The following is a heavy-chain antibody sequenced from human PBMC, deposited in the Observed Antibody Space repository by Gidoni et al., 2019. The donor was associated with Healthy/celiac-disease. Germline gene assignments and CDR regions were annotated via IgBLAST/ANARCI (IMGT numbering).Heavy chain of an antibody. CDR1: GGSISSSSYY. D-gene: IGHD3-3*01. Sequence: QLQLQESGPGLVKPSETPSPTCTASGGSISSSSYYWGWIRQPPGKGLEWIGSIYYSGSTYYNPSLKSRVTISVDTSKNQFSLKLSSVTAADTAVYYCARDRYYDFWGGYRDNWFDPWGQGTLVTVSS. V-gene: IGHV4-39*07. J-gene: IGHJ5*02. CDR2: IYYSGST. CDR3: ARDRYYDFWGGYRDNWFDP.